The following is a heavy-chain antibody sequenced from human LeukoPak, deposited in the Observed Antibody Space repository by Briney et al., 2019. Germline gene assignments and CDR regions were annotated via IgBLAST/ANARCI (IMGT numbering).Heavy chain of an antibody. D-gene: IGHD1-26*01. CDR1: GFTFSSYG. Sequence: PGRSLRLSCAASGFTFSSYGMHWVRQAPGKGLEWVAVISYDGSNKYFADSVKGRFTISRDIPKNTLYLQMNSLRAEDTAVYYCARALSGSYFSLFFYWGQGTLVTVSS. J-gene: IGHJ4*02. V-gene: IGHV3-30*03. CDR3: ARALSGSYFSLFFY. CDR2: ISYDGSNK.